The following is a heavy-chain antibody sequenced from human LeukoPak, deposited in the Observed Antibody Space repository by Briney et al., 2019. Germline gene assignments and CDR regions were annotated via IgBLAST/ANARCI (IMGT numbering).Heavy chain of an antibody. CDR3: ASSLWFGELLFDIDY. CDR1: GFTLSTYW. D-gene: IGHD3-10*01. CDR2: ISYDGSNK. Sequence: GGSLRLSCVASGFTLSTYWMHWVRQAPGKGLEWVAVISYDGSNKYYADSVKGRFTISRDNSKNTLYLQMNSLRAEDTAVYYCASSLWFGELLFDIDYWGQGTLVTVSS. J-gene: IGHJ4*02. V-gene: IGHV3-30*03.